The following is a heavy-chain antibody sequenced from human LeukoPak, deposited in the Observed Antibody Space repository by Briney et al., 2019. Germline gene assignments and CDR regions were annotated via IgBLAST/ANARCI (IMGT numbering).Heavy chain of an antibody. CDR1: GGSFSGYY. V-gene: IGHV4-34*01. CDR3: ARGSWYFDY. CDR2: INHSGST. Sequence: KPSETLSLTCAVYGGSFSGYYWSWIRQPPGKGLEWIGEINHSGSTNYNPSLKSRVTISVDTSKNQFSLKLSSVTAADTAVYYCARGSWYFDYWGQGTLVTVSS. J-gene: IGHJ4*02. D-gene: IGHD6-6*01.